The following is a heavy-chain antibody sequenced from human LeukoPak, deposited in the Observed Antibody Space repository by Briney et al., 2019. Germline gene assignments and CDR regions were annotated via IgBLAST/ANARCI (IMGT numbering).Heavy chain of an antibody. Sequence: PSETLSLTCTVSGGSISSSSYYWGWIRQPPGKGLEWIGSIYYSGSTNYNPSLKSRVTISVDASKNQFSLKLSSVTAADTAVYYCARGQGLFGYWGQGTLVTVSS. D-gene: IGHD3-22*01. CDR1: GGSISSSSYY. CDR2: IYYSGST. CDR3: ARGQGLFGY. V-gene: IGHV4-39*07. J-gene: IGHJ4*02.